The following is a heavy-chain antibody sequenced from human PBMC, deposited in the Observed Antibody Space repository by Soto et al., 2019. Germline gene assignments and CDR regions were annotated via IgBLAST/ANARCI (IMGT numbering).Heavy chain of an antibody. J-gene: IGHJ6*02. V-gene: IGHV1-2*02. Sequence: GASVKVSCKASGYTFTGYYMHWVRQAPGQGLEWMGWINPNSGGTNYAQKFQGRVTMTRDTSISTAYMELSRLRSDDTAVYYCATQKLFGEVNTYYYYYGMAFWGHANTATASS. CDR3: ATQKLFGEVNTYYYYYGMAF. CDR2: INPNSGGT. D-gene: IGHD3-3*01. CDR1: GYTFTGYY.